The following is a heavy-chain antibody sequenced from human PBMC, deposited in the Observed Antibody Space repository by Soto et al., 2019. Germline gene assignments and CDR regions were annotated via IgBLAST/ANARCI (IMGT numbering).Heavy chain of an antibody. V-gene: IGHV4-30-4*01. D-gene: IGHD6-13*01. Sequence: SEPPSLTSTVSGDSIRSGNSYLSWIRKPLGKGLEWIGFISYSGSTYYSLSLKSRVTISVDASKNQFSLQLNSVTAADTAVYYCARDVSSSSHLSAPVYYFDSWGQGTQVTLSS. J-gene: IGHJ4*02. CDR3: ARDVSSSSHLSAPVYYFDS. CDR1: GDSIRSGNSY. CDR2: ISYSGST.